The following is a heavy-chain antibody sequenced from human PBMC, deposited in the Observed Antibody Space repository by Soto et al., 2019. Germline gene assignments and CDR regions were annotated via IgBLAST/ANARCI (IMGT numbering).Heavy chain of an antibody. CDR3: ARASPSVVVPAAMNWFDP. CDR2: IYYSGST. D-gene: IGHD2-2*01. CDR1: GGSISSYD. Sequence: SETLSLTCTVSGGSISSYDWSWIRQPPGKGLEWIGYIYYSGSTNYNPSLKSRVTISVDTSKNQFSLKLSSVTAADTAVYYCARASPSVVVPAAMNWFDPWGQGTLVTVSS. J-gene: IGHJ5*02. V-gene: IGHV4-59*01.